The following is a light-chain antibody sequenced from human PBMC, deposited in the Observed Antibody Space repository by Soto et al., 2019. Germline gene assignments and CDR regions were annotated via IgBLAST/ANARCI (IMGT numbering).Light chain of an antibody. CDR3: GSWDSSLSAYV. CDR2: DDN. CDR1: SSNIGGNS. V-gene: IGLV1-51*01. Sequence: QSVMTQPPSVSAAPGQTVTISCSGSSSNIGGNSVSWYQQLPGTAPKLLIYDDNKRPSGIPDRFSGSKSVTSATLGITGFQTGDEADYYCGSWDSSLSAYVFGTGTKLTVL. J-gene: IGLJ1*01.